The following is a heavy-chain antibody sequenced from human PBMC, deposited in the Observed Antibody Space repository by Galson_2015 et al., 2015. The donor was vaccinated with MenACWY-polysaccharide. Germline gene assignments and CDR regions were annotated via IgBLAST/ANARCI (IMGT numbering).Heavy chain of an antibody. Sequence: PALVKPTQTLTLTCTFSGFSLSTSGVGVGWIRQPPGKALEWLALIYWDDDKRYSPSLKSRLTITKDTSKNQVVLTMTNMDPVDTAADYCAHSLYDSSGYCFDSWGQGTLVTVSS. D-gene: IGHD3-22*01. J-gene: IGHJ4*02. V-gene: IGHV2-5*02. CDR2: IYWDDDK. CDR3: AHSLYDSSGYCFDS. CDR1: GFSLSTSGVG.